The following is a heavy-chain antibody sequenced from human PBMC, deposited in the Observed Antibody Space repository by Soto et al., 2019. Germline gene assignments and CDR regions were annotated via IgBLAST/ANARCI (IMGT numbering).Heavy chain of an antibody. J-gene: IGHJ4*02. CDR1: GFTFSSYA. V-gene: IGHV3-30-3*01. CDR3: ARAGRLLWFGESYDY. D-gene: IGHD3-10*01. CDR2: ISYDGSNK. Sequence: QVQLVESGGGVVQPGRSLRLSCAASGFTFSSYAMHWVRQAPGKGLEWVAVISYDGSNKYYADSVKGRFTISRDNSKNTLYLQMNSLRAEDTAVYYCARAGRLLWFGESYDYWGQGTLVTVSS.